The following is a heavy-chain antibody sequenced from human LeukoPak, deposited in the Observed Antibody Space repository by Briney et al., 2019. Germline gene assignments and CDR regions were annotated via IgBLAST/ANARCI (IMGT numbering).Heavy chain of an antibody. CDR3: ARDYADYVGYFFFDY. CDR1: GFTFNNYA. CDR2: ISGGGETT. Sequence: GGSLRLSCAASGFTFNNYAMDWVRQAPGKGLEWVSSISGGGETTYYADSAKGRFTISRDNSQNTLYLQMNSLRAEDTAVYYCARDYADYVGYFFFDYWGQGTLVTVSS. D-gene: IGHD4-17*01. V-gene: IGHV3-23*01. J-gene: IGHJ4*02.